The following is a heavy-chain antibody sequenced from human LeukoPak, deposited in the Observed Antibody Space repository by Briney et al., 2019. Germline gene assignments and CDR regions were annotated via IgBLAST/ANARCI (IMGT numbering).Heavy chain of an antibody. D-gene: IGHD2-2*02. CDR2: INHSGST. CDR1: GGSFSGYY. Sequence: SETLSLTCAVYGGSFSGYYWSWIRQPPGKGLEWIGEINHSGSTNYNPSLKSRVTISVDTSKNQFSLKLSSVTAADTAVYYCARGPMYQLLYAGFDYWGQGTLVTVSS. V-gene: IGHV4-34*01. J-gene: IGHJ4*02. CDR3: ARGPMYQLLYAGFDY.